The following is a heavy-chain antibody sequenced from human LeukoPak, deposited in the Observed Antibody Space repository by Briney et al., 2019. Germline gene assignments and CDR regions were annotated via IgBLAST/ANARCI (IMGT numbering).Heavy chain of an antibody. J-gene: IGHJ6*03. CDR2: IWYDGSNK. Sequence: GGSLRLSCAASGFTFSSYGMHWVRQAPGKGLEWVAVIWYDGSNKYYADSVKGRFTISRDNSKNTLYLQMNSLRAEDTAVYYCARDARVGATWNYYYYYMDVWGKGTTVTVSS. CDR3: ARDARVGATWNYYYYYMDV. D-gene: IGHD1-26*01. CDR1: GFTFSSYG. V-gene: IGHV3-33*01.